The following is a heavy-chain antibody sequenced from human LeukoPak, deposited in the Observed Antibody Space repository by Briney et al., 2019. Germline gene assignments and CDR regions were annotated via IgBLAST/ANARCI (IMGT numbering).Heavy chain of an antibody. CDR2: IRSKAYGGTT. D-gene: IGHD1-1*01. CDR3: ARDPRVNPRSRGPLEGY. Sequence: QPGRSLRLSCTASGFTFGDYAMSWFRQAPGKGLEWVGFIRSKAYGGTTEYAASVKGRFTISRDDSKSIAYLQMSSLRAGDTAVYYCARDPRVNPRSRGPLEGYWGQGTLVTVSS. V-gene: IGHV3-49*03. J-gene: IGHJ4*02. CDR1: GFTFGDYA.